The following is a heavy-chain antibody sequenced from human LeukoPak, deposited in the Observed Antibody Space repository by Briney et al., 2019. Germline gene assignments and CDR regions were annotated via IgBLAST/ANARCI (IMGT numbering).Heavy chain of an antibody. Sequence: ASVKVSCKASGYTFTSYDINWVRQATGQGLEWMGWMNPNSGNTGYAQKFQGRVTMTRNTSISTAYMELSSLRSEDTAVYYCARIHSVTKSRFFDYWGQGTLVTVSS. V-gene: IGHV1-8*01. D-gene: IGHD4-17*01. CDR1: GYTFTSYD. CDR3: ARIHSVTKSRFFDY. J-gene: IGHJ4*02. CDR2: MNPNSGNT.